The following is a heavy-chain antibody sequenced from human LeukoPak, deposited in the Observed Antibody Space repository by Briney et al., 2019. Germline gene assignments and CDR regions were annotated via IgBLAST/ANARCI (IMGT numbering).Heavy chain of an antibody. J-gene: IGHJ3*02. CDR1: GGSISSGSYY. CDR3: ARGVRWYYDFWSGYYSDAFDI. Sequence: SQTLSLTCTVSGGSISSGSYYWSWIRQPAGKGLEWIGRIYTSGSTNYNPSLKSRVTISVDTSKNQFSLKLSSVTAAVTAVYYCARGVRWYYDFWSGYYSDAFDIWGQGTMVTVSS. D-gene: IGHD3-3*01. CDR2: IYTSGST. V-gene: IGHV4-61*02.